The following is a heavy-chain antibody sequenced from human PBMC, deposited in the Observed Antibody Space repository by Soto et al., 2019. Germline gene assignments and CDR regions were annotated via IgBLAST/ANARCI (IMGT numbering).Heavy chain of an antibody. D-gene: IGHD6-13*01. V-gene: IGHV1-3*01. CDR1: GYTITCCA. Sequence: QVQLVQSGAEVKKPGASVRVSCKASGYTITCCAMHWVRQAPGQRTEWMGWINAGDGDTKYSQNLPGRLTIVMDTSASTAYLELSSLRSEDTAVYYCARDGEGKAAAGMVYWGQGTLVTVSS. CDR3: ARDGEGKAAAGMVY. J-gene: IGHJ4*02. CDR2: INAGDGDT.